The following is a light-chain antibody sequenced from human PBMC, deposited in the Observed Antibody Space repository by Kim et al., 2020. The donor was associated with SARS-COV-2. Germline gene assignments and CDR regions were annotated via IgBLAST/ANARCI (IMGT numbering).Light chain of an antibody. V-gene: IGLV2-11*01. CDR3: CSYAGSYTHYV. Sequence: QSAPTQARSVSGSPGQSVTISCTGTSSDVGGYNYVSWYQQHPGKAPKLMIYDVSKRPSGVPDRFSGSKSGNTASLTISGLQAEDEAYYYCCSYAGSYTHYVFGTGTRVTVL. CDR1: SSDVGGYNY. CDR2: DVS. J-gene: IGLJ1*01.